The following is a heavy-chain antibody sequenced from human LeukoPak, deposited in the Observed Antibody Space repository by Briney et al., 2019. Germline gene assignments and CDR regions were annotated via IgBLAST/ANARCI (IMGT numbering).Heavy chain of an antibody. D-gene: IGHD1-1*01. CDR1: GFTLTSYA. V-gene: IGHV3-23*01. CDR3: AKVSNSALDY. CDR2: ISASGGTT. Sequence: GGSLRLSCAASGFTLTSYAMSWVRQAPGKGLEWVSAISASGGTTLYADSVKGRFTISRDSSKNTLYVQMNSLRAEDTAVYYCAKVSNSALDYWGQGTLVAVSS. J-gene: IGHJ4*02.